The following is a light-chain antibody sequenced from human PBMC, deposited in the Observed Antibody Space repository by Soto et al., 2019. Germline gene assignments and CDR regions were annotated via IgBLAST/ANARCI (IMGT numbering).Light chain of an antibody. J-gene: IGKJ1*01. Sequence: EVVLTQSQGTLSLSPGERATLSCGASQNIRDNELAWYQQKPGQAPRLLIYRGSSRATGIPDRFSGRGSGTDFTLTISRLEPEDFAVYYCQDYGTSAPWTFGQGTKVEIK. V-gene: IGKV3-20*01. CDR3: QDYGTSAPWT. CDR1: QNIRDNE. CDR2: RGS.